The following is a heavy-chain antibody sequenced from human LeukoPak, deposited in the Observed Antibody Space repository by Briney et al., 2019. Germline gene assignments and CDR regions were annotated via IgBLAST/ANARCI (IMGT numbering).Heavy chain of an antibody. V-gene: IGHV1-2*02. CDR2: INPNSGGT. CDR1: GYTFTGYY. CDR3: ARDLVGATNEGPNDY. J-gene: IGHJ4*02. Sequence: GASVKVSCKASGYTFTGYYMHWVRQAPGQGLEWMGWINPNSGGTNYAQKFQGRVTMTRDTSISTAYMELSRLRSDDTAVYYCARDLVGATNEGPNDYWSQGTLVTVSS. D-gene: IGHD1-26*01.